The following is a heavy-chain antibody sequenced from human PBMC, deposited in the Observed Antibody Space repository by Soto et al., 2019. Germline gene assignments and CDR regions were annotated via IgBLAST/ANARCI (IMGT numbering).Heavy chain of an antibody. D-gene: IGHD2-21*01. CDR2: IYVTGAV. V-gene: IGHV4-31*03. J-gene: IGHJ5*02. CDR3: ARLRIATNNYKWFDP. CDR1: GAALNSGNYY. Sequence: TLCLTCSVSGAALNSGNYYWSWIRQVPGKGLEWIGHIYVTGAVDYNPSLRDRITISQDTSERQFSLNLRLVTAADTAVYYCARLRIATNNYKWFDPWGQGTLVTVSS.